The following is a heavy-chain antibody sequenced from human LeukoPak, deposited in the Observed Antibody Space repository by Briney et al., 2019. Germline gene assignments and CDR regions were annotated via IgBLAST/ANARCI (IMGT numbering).Heavy chain of an antibody. CDR2: INPNSGGT. V-gene: IGHV1-2*02. D-gene: IGHD1-26*01. CDR1: GGTFSSYA. J-gene: IGHJ5*02. CDR3: ARQGRQYNWFGP. Sequence: ASVKVSCKASGGTFSSYAISWVRQAPGQGLEWMGWINPNSGGTNYAQKFQGRVTMTRDTSISTAYMELSRLRSDDTAVYYCARQGRQYNWFGPWGQGTLVTVSS.